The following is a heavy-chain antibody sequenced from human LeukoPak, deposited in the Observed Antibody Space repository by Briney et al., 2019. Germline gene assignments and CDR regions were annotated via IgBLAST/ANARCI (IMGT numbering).Heavy chain of an antibody. CDR3: ARIYCSSTSCYMESYY. CDR2: IYHSGST. D-gene: IGHD2-2*02. Sequence: SETLSLTCAVSGYSFSSGYYWGWIRQPPGKGLEWIGSIYHSGSTYYNPSLKSRVTISVDTSKNQFSLKLSSVTAADTAVYYCARIYCSSTSCYMESYYWGQGTLVTVSS. CDR1: GYSFSSGYY. V-gene: IGHV4-38-2*01. J-gene: IGHJ4*02.